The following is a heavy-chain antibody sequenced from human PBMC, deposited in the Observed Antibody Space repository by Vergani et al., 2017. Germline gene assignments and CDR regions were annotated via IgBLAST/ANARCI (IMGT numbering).Heavy chain of an antibody. CDR3: GRGSDNYN. D-gene: IGHD5-24*01. V-gene: IGHV3-23*01. J-gene: IGHJ4*02. CDR2: IKNTGDST. Sequence: EVQLLQSEGAVVQPGGSLRLSCVASGFTFSSPAMSWVRQGHGQGLEWVSSIKNTGDSTHYADSVKGRLTISIDNSKNTLYLQMNSPRVEDTAVYYCGRGSDNYNWGQGTLVTVSS. CDR1: GFTFSSPA.